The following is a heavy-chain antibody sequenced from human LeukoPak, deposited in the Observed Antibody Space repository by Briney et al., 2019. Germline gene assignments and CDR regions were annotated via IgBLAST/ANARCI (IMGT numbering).Heavy chain of an antibody. CDR3: ARDGVGPSPLRFLEWSYYYYYYMDV. D-gene: IGHD3-3*01. Sequence: ASVKVSCKASGYTFTGYYMHWVRQAPGQGLEWMGIINPSGGSTSYAQKFQGRVTMTRDMSTSTVYMELSSLRSEDTAVYYCARDGVGPSPLRFLEWSYYYYYYMDVWGKGTTVTVSS. CDR2: INPSGGST. J-gene: IGHJ6*03. CDR1: GYTFTGYY. V-gene: IGHV1-46*01.